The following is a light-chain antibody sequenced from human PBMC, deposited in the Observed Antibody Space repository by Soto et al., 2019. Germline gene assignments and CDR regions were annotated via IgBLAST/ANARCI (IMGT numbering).Light chain of an antibody. V-gene: IGLV1-40*01. Sequence: QSVLTQPPSVSGAPGQRVPFSCTGGSSNIGAGYDVPWYQQLPGTAPKLLIYGNSNRPSGVPDRFSGSKSGTSASLAITGLQAEDEADYYCQSYDSSLSGVVFGGGTKLTVL. CDR2: GNS. CDR3: QSYDSSLSGVV. CDR1: SSNIGAGYD. J-gene: IGLJ2*01.